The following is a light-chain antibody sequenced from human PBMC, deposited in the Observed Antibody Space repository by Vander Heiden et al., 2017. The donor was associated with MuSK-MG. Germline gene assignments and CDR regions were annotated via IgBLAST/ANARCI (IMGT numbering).Light chain of an antibody. CDR1: QDTGKW. CDR3: QQSKSFPIT. Sequence: DIQMIQSPPSVSASVGDRVTITCRASQDTGKWLAWYQQKPGRAPNLLIYAASNLETGVPPRFSGAGSGTHFTLTINGLQPEDFAIYYCQQSKSFPITFGQGTRLETK. J-gene: IGKJ5*01. V-gene: IGKV1-12*01. CDR2: AAS.